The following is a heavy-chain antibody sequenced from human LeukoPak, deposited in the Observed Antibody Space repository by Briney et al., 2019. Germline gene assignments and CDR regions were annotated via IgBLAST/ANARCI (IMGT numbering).Heavy chain of an antibody. J-gene: IGHJ4*02. CDR2: ISSSSSYI. V-gene: IGHV3-21*04. Sequence: KPGGSLRLSCAASGFTFSSYSMNWVRQAPGKGLEWVSSISSSSSYIYYADSVKGRFTISRDNSKNTLYLQLSSLRAEDTAVYYGAKTLVGSATPDSWGQGTLVTASS. CDR3: AKTLVGSATPDS. D-gene: IGHD2-2*02. CDR1: GFTFSSYS.